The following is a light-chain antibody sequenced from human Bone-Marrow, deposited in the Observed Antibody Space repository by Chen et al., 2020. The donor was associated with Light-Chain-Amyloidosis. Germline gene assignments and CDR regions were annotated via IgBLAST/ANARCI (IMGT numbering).Light chain of an antibody. CDR2: DVD. CDR3: QSYQGSSQGV. Sequence: NFMLTQLHSVSEPPGTTVFISFTCSSGSIATNYVQWYQQRPGSSPTTVIYDVDQRPSGVPDRFSGSIDRSSNSASLTISGLKTEDEADYYCQSYQGSSQGVFGGGTKLTVL. J-gene: IGLJ3*02. CDR1: SGSIATNY. V-gene: IGLV6-57*01.